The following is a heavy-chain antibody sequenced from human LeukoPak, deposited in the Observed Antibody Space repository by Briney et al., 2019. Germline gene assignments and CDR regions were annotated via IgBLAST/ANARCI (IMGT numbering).Heavy chain of an antibody. J-gene: IGHJ4*02. Sequence: GGSLRLSCAASGFTFSSYSMNWVRQAPGKGLEWVSSISSSSSYIYYADSVKGRFTISRDNAKNSLYLQMNSLRAEDTAVYYCARDLSVAVAGTDYWGQGTLVTVSS. CDR3: ARDLSVAVAGTDY. V-gene: IGHV3-21*01. D-gene: IGHD6-19*01. CDR2: ISSSSSYI. CDR1: GFTFSSYS.